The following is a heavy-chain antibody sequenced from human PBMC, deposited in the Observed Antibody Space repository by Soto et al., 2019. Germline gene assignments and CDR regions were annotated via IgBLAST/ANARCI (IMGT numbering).Heavy chain of an antibody. D-gene: IGHD3-3*01. CDR2: ISGSGGST. Sequence: GGSLRLSCAASGFTFSSYAMSWVRQAPGKGLEWVSAISGSGGSTYYADSVKGRFTISRDNSKNTLYLQMNSLRAEDTDGYYCAKEGLRDWSGYYVYYYYYGMDVWGQGTTVTVSS. V-gene: IGHV3-23*01. J-gene: IGHJ6*02. CDR3: AKEGLRDWSGYYVYYYYYGMDV. CDR1: GFTFSSYA.